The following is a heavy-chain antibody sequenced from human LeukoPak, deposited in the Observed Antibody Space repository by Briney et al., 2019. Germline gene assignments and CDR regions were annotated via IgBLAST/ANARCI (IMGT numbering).Heavy chain of an antibody. CDR1: GYSISSGDY. J-gene: IGHJ4*02. Sequence: SETLSLTCAVSGYSISSGDYWGWIRQSPGKGLEWIGNIFHSGSTYHNPALKSRVTISVDTSTNEFSLKLSSVTAADTAVYYCARGIYYLIEYWGQGTLVTVSS. V-gene: IGHV4-38-2*01. CDR3: ARGIYYLIEY. D-gene: IGHD3-10*01. CDR2: IFHSGST.